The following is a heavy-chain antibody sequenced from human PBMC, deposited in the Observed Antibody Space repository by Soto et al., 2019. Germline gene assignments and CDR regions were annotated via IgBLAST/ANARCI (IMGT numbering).Heavy chain of an antibody. CDR2: IYPGDPNA. J-gene: IGHJ4*02. Sequence: PGESLKISCKGSGYSFASYWIGWVRQMPGKGLEWMAIIYPGDPNARYSPSFQGQVTISADKSINNVYLQWSSLKASDTAIYYCARRNDFSDYWGQGTLVTVSS. CDR1: GYSFASYW. CDR3: ARRNDFSDY. D-gene: IGHD3-3*01. V-gene: IGHV5-51*01.